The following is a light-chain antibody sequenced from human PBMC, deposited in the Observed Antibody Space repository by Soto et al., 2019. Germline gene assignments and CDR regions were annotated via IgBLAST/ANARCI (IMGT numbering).Light chain of an antibody. V-gene: IGKV2-28*01. CDR1: QSLLHSDGYNH. Sequence: DIVMTQAPLSLPVTPGEPASISCRSSQSLLHSDGYNHLDWYLQKPGQSPQLLIYEGSKRASGGPDRISGSGSGTDSTLKISRVEAEDVGVYHCMHARHPPSTFVGGTKVEIK. J-gene: IGKJ4*01. CDR2: EGS. CDR3: MHARHPPST.